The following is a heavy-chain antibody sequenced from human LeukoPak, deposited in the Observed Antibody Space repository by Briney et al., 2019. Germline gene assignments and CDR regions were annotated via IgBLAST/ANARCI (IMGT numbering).Heavy chain of an antibody. CDR1: VYTFTGYY. D-gene: IGHD2-21*02. CDR2: INLYSGGT. V-gene: IGHV1-2*06. J-gene: IGHJ4*02. Sequence: ASVKVSCKPSVYTFTGYYMHWVRQAPGQRLEWMGRINLYSGGTNYEQKFQGRVTMTRDTSNSTAYMELSRLRSDDTAVYYCARAGACGGDCYIDYWGQGTLVTVSS. CDR3: ARAGACGGDCYIDY.